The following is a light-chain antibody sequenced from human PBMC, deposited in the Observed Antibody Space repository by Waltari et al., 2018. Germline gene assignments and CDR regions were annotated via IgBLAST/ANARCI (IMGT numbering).Light chain of an antibody. CDR2: DAS. J-gene: IGKJ2*01. V-gene: IGKV1-33*01. CDR1: QDISNS. Sequence: DIQITQSPSSLSASVGDRVTINCQARQDISNSLNWYQQKPGKAPKLLIYDASNLETGVPSRFSGSGSGTDFTSTISSLQPEDIVTYYCQQYDNLPPYTFGQGTKLEIK. CDR3: QQYDNLPPYT.